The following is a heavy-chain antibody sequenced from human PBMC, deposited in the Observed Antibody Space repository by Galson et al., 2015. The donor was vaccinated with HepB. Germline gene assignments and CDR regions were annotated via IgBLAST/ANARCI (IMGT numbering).Heavy chain of an antibody. Sequence: TLSLTCTVSGGSISSGGYYWSWIRQHPGKGLEWIGYIYYSGSTYYNPSLKSRVTISVDTSKNQFSLKLSSVTAADTAVYYCARMYYYDSSGYWPFDYWGQGTLVTVSS. D-gene: IGHD3-22*01. CDR2: IYYSGST. CDR3: ARMYYYDSSGYWPFDY. V-gene: IGHV4-31*03. CDR1: GGSISSGGYY. J-gene: IGHJ4*02.